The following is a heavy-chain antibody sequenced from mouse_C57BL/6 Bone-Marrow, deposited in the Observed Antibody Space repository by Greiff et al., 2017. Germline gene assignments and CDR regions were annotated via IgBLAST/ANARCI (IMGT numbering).Heavy chain of an antibody. D-gene: IGHD6-5*01. Sequence: EVQVVESGAELVRPGASVKLSCTASGFNIKDDYMHWVKQRPEQGLEWIGWIDPENGDTEYASKFQGKATITADTSSNTAYLQLSSLTSEDTAVYYCTSYAPMDYWGQGTSVTVSS. CDR2: IDPENGDT. CDR1: GFNIKDDY. CDR3: TSYAPMDY. V-gene: IGHV14-4*01. J-gene: IGHJ4*01.